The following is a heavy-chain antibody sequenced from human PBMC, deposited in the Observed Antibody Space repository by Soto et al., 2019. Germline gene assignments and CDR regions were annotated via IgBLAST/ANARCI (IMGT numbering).Heavy chain of an antibody. CDR2: INHSGST. Sequence: SETLSLTCAVYGGSFSGYYWSWIRQPPGKGLEWIGEINHSGSTNYNPSLKSRVTISVDTSKNQFSLKLSSVTAADTAVYCCARRGGYDYYYYYGMDVSGQGTTVTVSS. V-gene: IGHV4-34*01. CDR1: GGSFSGYY. D-gene: IGHD5-12*01. J-gene: IGHJ6*02. CDR3: ARRGGYDYYYYYGMDV.